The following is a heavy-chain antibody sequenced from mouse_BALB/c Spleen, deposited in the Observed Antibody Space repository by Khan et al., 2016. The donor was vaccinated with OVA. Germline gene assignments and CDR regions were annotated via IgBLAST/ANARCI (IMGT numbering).Heavy chain of an antibody. Sequence: QVQLKQSGAELARPGASVKLSCKASGYTFTDYYINWVKQRTGQGLEWIGEISPGSGDTYYNEKFKGKATLNADKSASTAYMQLSSLTSEASAVYVCARRNYFGYTFAYWGQGTLVTVAA. V-gene: IGHV1-77*01. J-gene: IGHJ3*01. CDR3: ARRNYFGYTFAY. D-gene: IGHD1-2*01. CDR2: ISPGSGDT. CDR1: GYTFTDYY.